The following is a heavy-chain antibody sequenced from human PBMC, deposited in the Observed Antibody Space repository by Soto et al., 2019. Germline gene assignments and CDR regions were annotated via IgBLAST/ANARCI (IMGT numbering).Heavy chain of an antibody. J-gene: IGHJ6*02. CDR3: ARYSNNWFQTEGMDV. D-gene: IGHD6-13*01. CDR1: VDSITTYY. CDR2: IDTGGNT. Sequence: SETLSLTCTVSVDSITTYYWSWIRQPAGKGLEWIGRIDTGGNTNYNPSLKSRVTMSVDTSKKQFSLKLTSVTAADTAVYYCARYSNNWFQTEGMDVWGQGTTVTVSS. V-gene: IGHV4-4*07.